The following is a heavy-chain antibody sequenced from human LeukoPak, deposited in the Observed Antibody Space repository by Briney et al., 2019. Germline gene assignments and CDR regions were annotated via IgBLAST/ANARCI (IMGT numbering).Heavy chain of an antibody. Sequence: GGSLRLSCAASGFTFSSYAMHWVRQAPGKGLEWVAVISYDGSNKYYADSVKGRFTISRDNSKNTLYLQMNSLRAEDTAVYYCASQEPVGYCSGGSCYPDYWGQGTLVTVSS. CDR3: ASQEPVGYCSGGSCYPDY. D-gene: IGHD2-15*01. V-gene: IGHV3-30*04. CDR1: GFTFSSYA. CDR2: ISYDGSNK. J-gene: IGHJ4*02.